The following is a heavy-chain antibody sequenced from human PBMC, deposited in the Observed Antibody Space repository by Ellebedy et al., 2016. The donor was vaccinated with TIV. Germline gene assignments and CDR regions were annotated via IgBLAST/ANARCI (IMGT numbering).Heavy chain of an antibody. V-gene: IGHV3-11*01. CDR2: ISSSGPTS. Sequence: GESLKIPCSASGFIFSDFQMSWIRQAPGKGLECISSISSSGPTSYYADSVKGRFSISRDNARNSLYLQLNSLSAEDTAMYYCARDTRFIDHQHNWFDPWGQGTLVTVSS. CDR3: ARDTRFIDHQHNWFDP. CDR1: GFIFSDFQ. J-gene: IGHJ5*02. D-gene: IGHD1-14*01.